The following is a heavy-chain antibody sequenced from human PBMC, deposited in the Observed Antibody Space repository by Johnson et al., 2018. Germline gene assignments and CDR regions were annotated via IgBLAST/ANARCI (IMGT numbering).Heavy chain of an antibody. CDR1: GFTFSSYG. J-gene: IGHJ1*01. V-gene: IGHV3-30*03. Sequence: QVQLLETGGGVVQPGRSLRLSCAASGFTFSSYGMHWVRQAPGKGLEWVAVISYDGSNKYYADSVKGRFTISRDNSKNTLYLQMNSLRAEDTAVYYCARDPLAGYFQHWGQGTLVTVSS. CDR3: ARDPLAGYFQH. CDR2: ISYDGSNK.